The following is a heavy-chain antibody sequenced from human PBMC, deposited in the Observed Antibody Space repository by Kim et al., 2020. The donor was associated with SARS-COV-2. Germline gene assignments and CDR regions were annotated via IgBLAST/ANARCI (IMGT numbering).Heavy chain of an antibody. J-gene: IGHJ4*02. CDR1: GYTFTSYG. V-gene: IGHV1-18*01. CDR2: ISAYNGNT. D-gene: IGHD3-3*01. CDR3: ARDMGPVLRFLEWLLPPPGY. Sequence: ASVKVSCKASGYTFTSYGISWVRQAPGQGLEWMGWISAYNGNTNYAQKLQGRVTMTTDTSTSTAYMELRSLRSDDTGVYYCARDMGPVLRFLEWLLPPPGYCGQGTLGTVSS.